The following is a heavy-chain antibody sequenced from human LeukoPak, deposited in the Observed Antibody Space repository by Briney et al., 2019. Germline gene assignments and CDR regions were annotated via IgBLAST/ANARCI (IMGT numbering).Heavy chain of an antibody. CDR1: DFPVSDNY. V-gene: IGHV3-53*01. CDR3: GGSGSYYTPSYY. D-gene: IGHD3-10*01. CDR2: ISNDGVT. J-gene: IGHJ4*02. Sequence: PGGSLRFSCATSDFPVSDNYMSWVRQAPGRGLEWVSVISNDGVTDYADSVKGRFTISRDDSNDTVFLQMSSLRPEDTAVYYCGGSGSYYTPSYYWGQGTLVTVSS.